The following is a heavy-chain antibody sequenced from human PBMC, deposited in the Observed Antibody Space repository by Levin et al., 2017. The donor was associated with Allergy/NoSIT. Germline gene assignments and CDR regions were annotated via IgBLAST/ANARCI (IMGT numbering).Heavy chain of an antibody. Sequence: GGSLRLSCAASGFTFSNYAMSWVRQAPGKGLQWVSVYSSSGGSTSYADSVKGRFTISRDNSKNTLYLQMHSLIAEDTAVYYCAKKSGGDRGSVVDYWGQGTRVTVSS. CDR2: YSSSGGST. D-gene: IGHD4-17*01. CDR1: GFTFSNYA. CDR3: AKKSGGDRGSVVDY. J-gene: IGHJ4*02. V-gene: IGHV3-23*01.